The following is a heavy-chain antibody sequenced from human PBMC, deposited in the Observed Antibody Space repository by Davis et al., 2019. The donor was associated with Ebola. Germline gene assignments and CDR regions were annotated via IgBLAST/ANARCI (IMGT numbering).Heavy chain of an antibody. J-gene: IGHJ3*01. CDR2: IIGDGSIT. V-gene: IGHV3-74*01. CDR1: GFTFSSYW. CDR3: ARGPTVTGTGNSFDL. Sequence: GESLKISCAASGFTFSSYWMHWVRQAPGKGLVWVSRIIGDGSITNYADCVEGRFTIFRDNGKNTLYLQLHSLTAEDTAVYYCARGPTVTGTGNSFDLWGQGTGVTISS. D-gene: IGHD1-1*01.